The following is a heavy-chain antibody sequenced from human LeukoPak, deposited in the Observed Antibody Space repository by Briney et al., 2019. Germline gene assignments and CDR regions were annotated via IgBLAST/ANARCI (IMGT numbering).Heavy chain of an antibody. CDR2: ISGSGGST. J-gene: IGHJ4*02. V-gene: IGHV3-23*01. Sequence: GGSLRLSCAASGFTFSSYAMSWVRQAPGKGLEWVSAISGSGGSTYYADSVKGRFTISRDNSKNTLYLQMNSLRAEDTAVYYCAKKPKPSSWYTAVDYRGQGTLVTVSS. CDR1: GFTFSSYA. D-gene: IGHD6-13*01. CDR3: AKKPKPSSWYTAVDY.